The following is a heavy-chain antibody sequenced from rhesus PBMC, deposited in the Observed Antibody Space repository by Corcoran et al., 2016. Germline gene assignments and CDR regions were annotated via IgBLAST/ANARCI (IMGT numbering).Heavy chain of an antibody. CDR1: GGSVSSSNW. CDR3: ARDGSGWDYYFDY. CDR2: ISGRGGST. Sequence: QLQLQESGPGLVKPSETLSLTCAVSGGSVSSSNWWSWIRQPPGKGLEWIGRISGRGGSTSYNPSLTRRVTISTDTSKNQFSLKVSSVTAADTAVYYCARDGSGWDYYFDYWGQGVLVTVSS. D-gene: IGHD6-31*01. V-gene: IGHV4-57*01. J-gene: IGHJ4*01.